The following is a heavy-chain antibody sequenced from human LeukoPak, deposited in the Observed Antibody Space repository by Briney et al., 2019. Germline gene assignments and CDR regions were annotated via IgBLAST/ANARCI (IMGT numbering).Heavy chain of an antibody. CDR3: AKDGTYYYDSSGYSFDY. D-gene: IGHD3-22*01. V-gene: IGHV3-30*02. CDR2: IRYDGSNK. Sequence: PGGSLRLSCAASTFTFSSYWMSWVRQAPGKGLEWVAFIRYDGSNKYYADSVKGRFTISRDNSKNTLYLQTNSLRAEDTAVYYCAKDGTYYYDSSGYSFDYWGQGTLVTVSS. J-gene: IGHJ4*02. CDR1: TFTFSSYW.